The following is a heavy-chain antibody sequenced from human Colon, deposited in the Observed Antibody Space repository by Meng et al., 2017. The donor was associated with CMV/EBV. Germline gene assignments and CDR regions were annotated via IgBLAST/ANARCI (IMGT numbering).Heavy chain of an antibody. Sequence: GESLKISCAASKFTVSSNEMNWVRQAPGKGLEWASSISGGSTYYADSRKGRFTISRDNSKNSLYLQMNSLRAEDTAVYYCATLDPKLGYCSSTSCYTGDYWGQGTLVTVSS. D-gene: IGHD2-2*01. J-gene: IGHJ4*02. CDR3: ATLDPKLGYCSSTSCYTGDY. V-gene: IGHV3-38-3*01. CDR2: ISGGST. CDR1: KFTVSSNE.